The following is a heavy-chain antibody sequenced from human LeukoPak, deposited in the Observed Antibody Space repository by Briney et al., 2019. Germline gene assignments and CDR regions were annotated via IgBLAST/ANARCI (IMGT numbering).Heavy chain of an antibody. D-gene: IGHD4-17*01. CDR2: ISGSGGST. CDR1: GCTFSSYA. V-gene: IGHV3-23*01. CDR3: AKSPYGDYVDAFDI. J-gene: IGHJ3*02. Sequence: GGSLRLSCAASGCTFSSYAMSWVRQAPGKGLEWVSAISGSGGSTYFADSVKGRFTISRDNSKNTLYVQMNSLRAEDTAVYYCAKSPYGDYVDAFDIWGQGTMVTVSS.